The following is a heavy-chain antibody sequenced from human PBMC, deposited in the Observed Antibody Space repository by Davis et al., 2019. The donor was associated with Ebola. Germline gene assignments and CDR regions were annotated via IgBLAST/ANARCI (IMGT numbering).Heavy chain of an antibody. J-gene: IGHJ4*02. V-gene: IGHV3-23*01. CDR2: TSISGST. CDR3: AKEGVVGGFSHLDC. CDR1: GFISSSYA. D-gene: IGHD3-3*01. Sequence: GESLITSCASPGFISSSYAINWVRQAPGRGLERVSATSISGSTYYAHPVKGRFTITRDNSKNTLYLQMNSLRAEDTAVYYCAKEGVVGGFSHLDCWGQGTLVTVSS.